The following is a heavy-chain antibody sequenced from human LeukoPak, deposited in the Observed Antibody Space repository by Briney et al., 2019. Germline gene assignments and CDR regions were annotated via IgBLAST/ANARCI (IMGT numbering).Heavy chain of an antibody. CDR3: ARGPPLFDP. V-gene: IGHV3-33*08. Sequence: GGSLRLSCAASGFIFSSYAMSWVRQAPGKGLEWVAVIWYDGSHTYYADSVKGRSTISRDNSKNTLYLQMSSLRAEDTALYYCARGPPLFDPWGQGTLVTVSS. CDR2: IWYDGSHT. CDR1: GFIFSSYA. J-gene: IGHJ5*02.